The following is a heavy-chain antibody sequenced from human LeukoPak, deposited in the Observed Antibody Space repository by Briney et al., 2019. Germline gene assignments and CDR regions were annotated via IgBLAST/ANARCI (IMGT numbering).Heavy chain of an antibody. CDR3: ARAPGVMTAFDY. CDR1: GDSISSGNY. D-gene: IGHD2-21*02. J-gene: IGHJ4*02. CDR2: IFHTGST. Sequence: SETLSLTCTVSGDSISSGNYWGWIRQPPEKGLEWIGSIFHTGSTYFNLSLKSRVTISVDTSKNQFSLRLSSVTAADTAVYYCARAPGVMTAFDYWGQGALVTVSS. V-gene: IGHV4-38-2*02.